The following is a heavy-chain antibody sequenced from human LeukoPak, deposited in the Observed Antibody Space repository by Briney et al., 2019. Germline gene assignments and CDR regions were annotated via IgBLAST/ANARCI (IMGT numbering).Heavy chain of an antibody. Sequence: PGGSLRLSCAASGFTFDDYGMSWVRQAPGKVLEWVSGINWNGGSIGYADSVKGRFTISRDNAKNSLYLQMNSLRAEDTAVYYCAKWLRSAYYFDYWGQGTLVTVSS. V-gene: IGHV3-20*04. D-gene: IGHD5-12*01. CDR1: GFTFDDYG. J-gene: IGHJ4*02. CDR3: AKWLRSAYYFDY. CDR2: INWNGGSI.